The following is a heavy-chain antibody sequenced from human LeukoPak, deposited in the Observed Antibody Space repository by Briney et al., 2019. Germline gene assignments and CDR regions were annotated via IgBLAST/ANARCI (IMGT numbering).Heavy chain of an antibody. Sequence: GGSLRLSCAASGFTFSSYVMNWVRQAPEKGLEWVSGISRSGDGTYYADSVKGRFTISRDNSKNTLYLQMNGLRAEDTAIYYCAKDRDDYGDYAFDYWGQGALVTVSS. CDR1: GFTFSSYV. V-gene: IGHV3-23*01. D-gene: IGHD4-17*01. CDR3: AKDRDDYGDYAFDY. J-gene: IGHJ4*02. CDR2: ISRSGDGT.